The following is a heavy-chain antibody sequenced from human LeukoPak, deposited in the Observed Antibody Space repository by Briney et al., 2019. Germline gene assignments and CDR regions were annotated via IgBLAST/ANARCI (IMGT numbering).Heavy chain of an antibody. J-gene: IGHJ4*02. V-gene: IGHV1-46*01. CDR1: GYTFTSYY. CDR3: ARDRGTEMATKNLYYFDY. D-gene: IGHD5-24*01. CDR2: INPSGGST. Sequence: GASVKVSCKASGYTFTSYYMHWVRQAPGQGLEWMGLINPSGGSTSYAQKFQGRVTMTRDTSTSTVYMELSSLRSEDTAVYYCARDRGTEMATKNLYYFDYWGQGTLVTVSS.